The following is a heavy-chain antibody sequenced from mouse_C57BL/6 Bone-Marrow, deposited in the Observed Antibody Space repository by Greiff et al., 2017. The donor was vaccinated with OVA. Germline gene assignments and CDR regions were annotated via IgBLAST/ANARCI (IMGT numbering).Heavy chain of an antibody. Sequence: QVQLQQSGPGLVQPSQSLSITCTVSGFSLTSYGVHWVRQSPGKGLEWLGVIWSGGSTDYNAAFISRLSISKDNTNSHVFYKLNSLQTDDTAIYYCARSRFDGYPRYFDVWGTGTTVTVSS. CDR1: GFSLTSYG. CDR2: IWSGGST. J-gene: IGHJ1*03. CDR3: ARSRFDGYPRYFDV. V-gene: IGHV2-2*01. D-gene: IGHD2-3*01.